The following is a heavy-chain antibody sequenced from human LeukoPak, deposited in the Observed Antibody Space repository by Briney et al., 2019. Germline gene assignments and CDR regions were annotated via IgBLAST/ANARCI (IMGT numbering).Heavy chain of an antibody. Sequence: GGSLRLPCAASGFTFSSYWMSWVRQAPGKGLEWVANIKQDGSEKYYVDSVKGRFTISRDNAKNSLYLQMNSLRAEDMALYYCAKDATKYYYDSSGYSLAGAFDIWGQGTMVTVSS. CDR1: GFTFSSYW. CDR3: AKDATKYYYDSSGYSLAGAFDI. V-gene: IGHV3-7*03. D-gene: IGHD3-22*01. J-gene: IGHJ3*02. CDR2: IKQDGSEK.